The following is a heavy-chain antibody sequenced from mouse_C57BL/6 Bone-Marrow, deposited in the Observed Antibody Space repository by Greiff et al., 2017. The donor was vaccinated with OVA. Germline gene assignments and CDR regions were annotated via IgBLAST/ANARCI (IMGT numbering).Heavy chain of an antibody. D-gene: IGHD1-1*01. CDR2: INPNNGGT. Sequence: VQLQQSGPELVKPGASVKISCKASGYTFTDYYMNWVKQSHGKSLERIGDINPNNGGTSYNQKFKGKATLTVDKSSSTAYMELRSLTSEDSAVYYCAREDYYGSRDHWYFDVWGTGTTVTVSS. J-gene: IGHJ1*03. CDR3: AREDYYGSRDHWYFDV. V-gene: IGHV1-26*01. CDR1: GYTFTDYY.